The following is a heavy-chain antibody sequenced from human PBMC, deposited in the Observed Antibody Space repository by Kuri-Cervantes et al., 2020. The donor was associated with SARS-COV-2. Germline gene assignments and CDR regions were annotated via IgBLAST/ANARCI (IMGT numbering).Heavy chain of an antibody. CDR1: GFTFGDYA. J-gene: IGHJ4*02. D-gene: IGHD6-13*01. Sequence: GGFLRLSCTASGFTFGDYAMSWVRQAPGKGLEWVGFIRSKAYGGTTEYAASVKGRFTISRDDSKSIAYLQMNSLKTEDTAAYYCTRVSSSWYPYFGYWGQGTLVTVSS. V-gene: IGHV3-49*04. CDR2: IRSKAYGGTT. CDR3: TRVSSSWYPYFGY.